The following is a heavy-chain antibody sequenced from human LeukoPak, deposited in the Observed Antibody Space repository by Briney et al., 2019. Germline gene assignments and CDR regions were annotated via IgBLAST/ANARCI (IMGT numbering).Heavy chain of an antibody. CDR1: GYSISSYY. CDR2: LGYSGST. J-gene: IGHJ4*02. CDR3: ARGGRYSYVQGYFDY. D-gene: IGHD5-18*01. Sequence: PSETLSLTCTVSGYSISSYYWTWIRQPPGKGLEWIGYLGYSGSTNYNPSLKSRVTISVDTSKNQFSLKLSSVTAADTAVYYCARGGRYSYVQGYFDYWGQGTLVTVSS. V-gene: IGHV4-59*12.